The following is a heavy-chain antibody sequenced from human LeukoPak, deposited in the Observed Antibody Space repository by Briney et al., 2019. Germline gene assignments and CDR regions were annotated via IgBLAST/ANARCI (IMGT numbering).Heavy chain of an antibody. D-gene: IGHD3-22*01. V-gene: IGHV5-51*01. CDR3: ARQDLSSAGMDV. CDR1: GYSFTSYW. CDR2: IYPGDSDT. J-gene: IGHJ6*02. Sequence: PGESLKISCKGSGYSFTSYWIGWVRQMXXXXXXXMGIIYPGDSDTRYSPSFQGQVTISADKSISTAYLQWSSLKASDTAMYYCARQDLSSAGMDVWGQGTTVTVSS.